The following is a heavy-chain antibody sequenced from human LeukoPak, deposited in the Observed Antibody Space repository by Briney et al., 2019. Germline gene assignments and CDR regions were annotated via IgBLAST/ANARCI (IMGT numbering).Heavy chain of an antibody. J-gene: IGHJ2*01. CDR3: AKRPGHYDSSGYYYGNWYFYL. Sequence: GGSLRLSCAASVFTLCSYAMSCVRRAPGEGLEWVSAISGSGGSPYYAASVEGRLTISRDKSKNSLYLQMNSLRAEDTAVYYCAKRPGHYDSSGYYYGNWYFYLSGGGTLVSVSS. CDR2: ISGSGGSP. D-gene: IGHD3-22*01. V-gene: IGHV3-23*01. CDR1: VFTLCSYA.